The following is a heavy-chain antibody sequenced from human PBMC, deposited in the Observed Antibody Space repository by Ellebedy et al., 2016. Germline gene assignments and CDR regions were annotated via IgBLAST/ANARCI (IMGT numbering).Heavy chain of an antibody. Sequence: GGSLRLSXSASGFTFRDHTMYWVRQAPGKGLEHVSSLSSHGQSAYYADPVKGRFIISRDNSRNTLDLQMTNLKPEDTAMYYCVKSSYGSGSYYLVLDAWGQGAKVTVSS. CDR1: GFTFRDHT. CDR2: LSSHGQSA. D-gene: IGHD3-10*01. J-gene: IGHJ3*01. V-gene: IGHV3-64D*06. CDR3: VKSSYGSGSYYLVLDA.